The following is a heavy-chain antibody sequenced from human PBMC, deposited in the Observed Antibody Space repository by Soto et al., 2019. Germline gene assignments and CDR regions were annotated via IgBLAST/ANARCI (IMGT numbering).Heavy chain of an antibody. Sequence: EVQLVESGGGLVQLGGSLRLSCAASGFTFSSCSMNWVRQAPGKGLEWLSYISSTSSTIYYADSVKGRFTISRDNAKNSLYLQMNRLRDEDTDVYYCASWPDAADYWGQGTLVTVSS. J-gene: IGHJ4*02. CDR3: ASWPDAADY. CDR1: GFTFSSCS. CDR2: ISSTSSTI. D-gene: IGHD6-25*01. V-gene: IGHV3-48*02.